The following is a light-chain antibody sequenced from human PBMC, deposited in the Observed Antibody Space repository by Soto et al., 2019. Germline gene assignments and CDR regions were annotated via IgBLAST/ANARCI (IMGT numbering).Light chain of an antibody. CDR1: QGINSH. CDR3: QHYKSYPWT. CDR2: DVS. J-gene: IGKJ1*01. V-gene: IGKV1-13*02. Sequence: LYQSPSVLSATVGGRVTITCRASQGINSHLAWYQQGPGKAPKLLIYDVSSLESGVPSKFSGSGSETEFTLTISSLQPDDFATYYCQHYKSYPWTFGQGAMADIK.